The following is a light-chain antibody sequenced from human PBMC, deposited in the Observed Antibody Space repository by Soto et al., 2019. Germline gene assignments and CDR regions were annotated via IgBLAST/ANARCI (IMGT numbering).Light chain of an antibody. CDR3: ISYTTTFTYV. CDR1: SSDVGGYNF. Sequence: QSALTQTASVSVSPGQSITISCTGNSSDVGGYNFVSWYQQYPGKAPKLVIYEVSNRPSGISNRFSGSKSGNTASLTISGLQAEDEADYYCISYTTTFTYVFGTGTKVTVL. J-gene: IGLJ1*01. CDR2: EVS. V-gene: IGLV2-14*01.